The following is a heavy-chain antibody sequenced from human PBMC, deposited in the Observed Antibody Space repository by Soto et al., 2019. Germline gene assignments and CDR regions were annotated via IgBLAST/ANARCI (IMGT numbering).Heavy chain of an antibody. J-gene: IGHJ4*02. V-gene: IGHV3-30-3*01. CDR2: ISYDGGNK. CDR1: GFTFSSYA. CDR3: ARDWGSGYCSGGSCYSGYFDY. D-gene: IGHD2-15*01. Sequence: GGSLRLSCAASGFTFSSYAMHWVRQAPGKGLEWVAVISYDGGNKYYADSVKGRFTISRDNSKNTLYLQMNSLRAEDTAVYYCARDWGSGYCSGGSCYSGYFDYWGQGT.